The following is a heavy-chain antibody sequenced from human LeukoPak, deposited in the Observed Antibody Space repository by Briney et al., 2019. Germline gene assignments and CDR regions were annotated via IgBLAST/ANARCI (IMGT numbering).Heavy chain of an antibody. Sequence: PGGSLRLSCAASGFIFSNYGIHWVRQAPGKGLEWVSYISSSSSTIYYADSVEGRFTISRDNAKNSLYLQMNSLRAEDTAVYYCAREGVPAAKDYWGQGTLVTVSS. V-gene: IGHV3-48*01. CDR1: GFIFSNYG. J-gene: IGHJ4*02. CDR2: ISSSSSTI. CDR3: AREGVPAAKDY. D-gene: IGHD2-2*01.